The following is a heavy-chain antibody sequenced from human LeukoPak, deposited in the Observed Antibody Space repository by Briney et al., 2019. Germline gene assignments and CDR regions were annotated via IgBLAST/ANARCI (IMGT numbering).Heavy chain of an antibody. CDR3: AREYSSSSGHVFDY. Sequence: PGGSLRLSCAASGFTFSSYEMNWVRQAPGKGLEWVSYISSSGSTIYYADSVEGRFTISRDNAKNSLYLQMNSLRAEDTAVYYCAREYSSSSGHVFDYWGQGALVTVSS. V-gene: IGHV3-48*03. CDR1: GFTFSSYE. D-gene: IGHD6-6*01. CDR2: ISSSGSTI. J-gene: IGHJ4*02.